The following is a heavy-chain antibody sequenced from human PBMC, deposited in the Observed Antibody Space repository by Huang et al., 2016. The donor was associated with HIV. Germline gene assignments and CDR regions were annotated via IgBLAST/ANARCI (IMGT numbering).Heavy chain of an antibody. J-gene: IGHJ4*02. D-gene: IGHD3-3*01. CDR2: IRYDGNNY. CDR1: GFAFGSFG. Sequence: QVQLVESGGGVVQPGGSLSLSCTASGFAFGSFGRHWVRQAPGKGLEWVAFIRYDGNNYYYADSVRGRFTISRDNSKDTLYLQMNRLRPDDSAVYYCAKDLTYTFGRHFDYWGRGTLVTVSS. CDR3: AKDLTYTFGRHFDY. V-gene: IGHV3-30*02.